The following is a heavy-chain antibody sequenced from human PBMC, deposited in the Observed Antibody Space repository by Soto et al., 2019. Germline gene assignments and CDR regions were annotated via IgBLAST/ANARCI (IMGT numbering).Heavy chain of an antibody. CDR3: AVATGGARYFDY. V-gene: IGHV4-30-2*01. J-gene: IGHJ4*01. Sequence: PSETLSLTCAVSGGSINSGGYSWSWLRQPPGKGLEWIGYIYHTGTTYYNPSLNSRVTLSVDKSKNHLSLNLSSVTAADTAVYFCAVATGGARYFDYWGHGTLVTV. CDR2: IYHTGTT. D-gene: IGHD6-13*01. CDR1: GGSINSGGYS.